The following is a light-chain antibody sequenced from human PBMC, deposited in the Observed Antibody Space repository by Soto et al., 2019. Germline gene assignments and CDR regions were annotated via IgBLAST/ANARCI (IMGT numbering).Light chain of an antibody. CDR1: QTVSKF. CDR3: QQTYSLPRT. CDR2: TTS. J-gene: IGKJ1*01. V-gene: IGKV1-39*01. Sequence: DIQMTQSPPSLSASVGDRVTITCRASQTVSKFLNWYQQKPGKAPELLIYTTSTLHSGVPSRFSGSGSGTDFTLTISSLQPEDFATYYCQQTYSLPRTFGQGTKVE.